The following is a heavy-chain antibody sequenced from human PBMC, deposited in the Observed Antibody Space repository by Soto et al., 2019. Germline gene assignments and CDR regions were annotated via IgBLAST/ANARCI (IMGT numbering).Heavy chain of an antibody. D-gene: IGHD3-9*01. Sequence: PGGSLRLSCAASGFTFSSYEMNWVRQAPGKGLEWVSYISSSGSTIYYADSVKGRFTISRDNAKNSLYLQMNSLRAEDTAVYYCARDHLLRYFDWLLRPENYYYGMDVWGQGTTVTVSS. J-gene: IGHJ6*02. V-gene: IGHV3-48*03. CDR2: ISSSGSTI. CDR1: GFTFSSYE. CDR3: ARDHLLRYFDWLLRPENYYYGMDV.